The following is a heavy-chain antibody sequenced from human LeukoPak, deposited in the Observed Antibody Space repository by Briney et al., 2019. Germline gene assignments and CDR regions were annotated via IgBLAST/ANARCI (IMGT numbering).Heavy chain of an antibody. Sequence: SETLSLTCTVSGGSISPYYWSWIRQPPGKGLEWIGYIYYSGSTNYNPSLKSRVTISVDTSKNQFSLKLSSVTAADTAVYYCARSASRSSRPNWFDPWGQGTLVTVSS. CDR3: ARSASRSSRPNWFDP. V-gene: IGHV4-59*01. J-gene: IGHJ5*02. CDR2: IYYSGST. CDR1: GGSISPYY. D-gene: IGHD6-13*01.